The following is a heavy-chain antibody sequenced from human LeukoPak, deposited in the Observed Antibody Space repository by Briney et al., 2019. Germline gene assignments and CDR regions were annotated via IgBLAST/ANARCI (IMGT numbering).Heavy chain of an antibody. V-gene: IGHV3-21*01. J-gene: IGHJ5*02. D-gene: IGHD2-2*01. CDR2: ISSSSSYI. CDR3: ARDPDDIVVVPAAIFPTNWFDP. CDR1: GFTFSSYS. Sequence: GGSLRLSCAASGFTFSSYSMNWVRQAPGKGLEWVSSISSSSSYIYYADSVKGRFTISRDNAKNSLYLQMNSLRAEDTAVYYCARDPDDIVVVPAAIFPTNWFDPWGQGTLVTVSS.